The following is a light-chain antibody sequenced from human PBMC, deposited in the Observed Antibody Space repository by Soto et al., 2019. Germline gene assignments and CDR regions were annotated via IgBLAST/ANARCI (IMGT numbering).Light chain of an antibody. Sequence: EIVMTQSPATLSVSPGERATLSCRASQSVSSNYLAWYQQKPGQAPRLLIYGASSRATGIPDRFSGSGSGTDFTLTISRLEPEDFAVYYCQQYGSSPTTFGQGTKVDIK. J-gene: IGKJ1*01. CDR3: QQYGSSPTT. CDR1: QSVSSNY. CDR2: GAS. V-gene: IGKV3-20*01.